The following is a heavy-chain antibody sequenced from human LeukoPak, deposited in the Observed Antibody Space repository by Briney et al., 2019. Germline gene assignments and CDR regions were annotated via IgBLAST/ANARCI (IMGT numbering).Heavy chain of an antibody. Sequence: PETLSLTCSVSGGSIKSPTSYWSWIRQPPGKGLEWIGNVYYIGTTTYNKSLQSRVSFSIDTSNNHFSLEMVSVTADDTAVYYCARNTSSSPGFDPWAQGTLVTVSS. CDR2: VYYIGTT. CDR1: GGSIKSPTSY. J-gene: IGHJ5*02. V-gene: IGHV4-61*01. CDR3: ARNTSSSPGFDP. D-gene: IGHD6-6*01.